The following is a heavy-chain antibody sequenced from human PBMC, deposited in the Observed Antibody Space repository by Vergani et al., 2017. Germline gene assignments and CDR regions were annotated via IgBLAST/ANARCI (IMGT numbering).Heavy chain of an antibody. Sequence: QVRLQESGPGLVKPSETLSLTCSVSGGSMSGYYWSWIRQPPGKELEWIGYMYQSGSTNYNPSLETRVTISGDTSKNQFSLKLNSVTAADTAVYYCGRVADFYGLGSRLLDHWGQGILVTVSS. D-gene: IGHD3-10*01. CDR1: GGSMSGYY. CDR2: MYQSGST. CDR3: GRVADFYGLGSRLLDH. V-gene: IGHV4-59*01. J-gene: IGHJ4*02.